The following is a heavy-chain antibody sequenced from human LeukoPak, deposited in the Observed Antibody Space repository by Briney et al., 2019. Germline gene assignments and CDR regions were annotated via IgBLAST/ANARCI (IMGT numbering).Heavy chain of an antibody. V-gene: IGHV3-73*01. J-gene: IGHJ4*02. D-gene: IGHD6-19*01. CDR2: ITTKPKNYAT. CDR1: GFTFSGSD. Sequence: GGSLRLSCAASGFTFSGSDMHWVRQASGKGLEWVGRITTKPKNYATAYAASVKGRFTISRDDSENTAYLQMNSLKIEDTTVYYCTTYRSGHYWGQGTLVTVSS. CDR3: TTYRSGHY.